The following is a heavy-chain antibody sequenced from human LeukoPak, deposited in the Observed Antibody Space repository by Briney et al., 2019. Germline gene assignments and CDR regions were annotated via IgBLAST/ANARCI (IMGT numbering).Heavy chain of an antibody. V-gene: IGHV3-23*01. D-gene: IGHD3-10*01. Sequence: PGGSLRLSCEASGFTFNTHAMSWVRQTPGKGLEWVASVTSSGRTPYYADSVAGRFIISRDNSKNTLWLQMNSLRGEDTAIYYCAKDRLNFYETSGAYYKPKGDFWGQGSLVTVSS. CDR1: GFTFNTHA. J-gene: IGHJ4*02. CDR3: AKDRLNFYETSGAYYKPKGDF. CDR2: VTSSGRTP.